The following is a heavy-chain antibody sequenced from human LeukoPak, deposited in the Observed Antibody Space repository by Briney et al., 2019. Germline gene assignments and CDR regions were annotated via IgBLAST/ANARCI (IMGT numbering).Heavy chain of an antibody. CDR3: ARYSYCSGGSCYSFSLDY. CDR2: IIPILGIA. CDR1: GGTFSSYA. D-gene: IGHD2-15*01. Sequence: ASVKVSCKASGGTFSSYAISWVRQAPGQGLEWMGRIIPILGIANYAQKFQGRVTITADKSTSTAYMELSSLRSEDTAVYYCARYSYCSGGSCYSFSLDYWGQGTLVTVSS. V-gene: IGHV1-69*04. J-gene: IGHJ4*02.